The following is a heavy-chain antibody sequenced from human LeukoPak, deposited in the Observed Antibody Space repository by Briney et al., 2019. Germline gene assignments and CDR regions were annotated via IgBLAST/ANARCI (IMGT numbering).Heavy chain of an antibody. Sequence: SETLSLTCAVYGGSFSGYYWSWIRQPPGKGLEWIGEINHSGSTNYNPSLKSRVTISVDTSKNQFSLKLSSVTAADTAVYYCARQGYGSGSYYPHYFDYWGQGTLVTVSS. J-gene: IGHJ4*02. V-gene: IGHV4-34*01. CDR3: ARQGYGSGSYYPHYFDY. CDR1: GGSFSGYY. D-gene: IGHD3-10*01. CDR2: INHSGST.